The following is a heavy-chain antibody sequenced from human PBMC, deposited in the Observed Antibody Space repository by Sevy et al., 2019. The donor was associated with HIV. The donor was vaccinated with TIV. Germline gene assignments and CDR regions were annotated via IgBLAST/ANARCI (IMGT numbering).Heavy chain of an antibody. CDR1: GFTFSTYG. CDR3: ARQSGYPVVGAFDI. D-gene: IGHD3-3*01. Sequence: GGSLRLSCAASGFTFSTYGMHWVRQAPGKGLEWVAVIWFDGSNTYYADSVKGRFTISRDIAKNTLHLQMNSLRAEDTAVYYCARQSGYPVVGAFDIWGQGTMVTVSS. J-gene: IGHJ3*02. CDR2: IWFDGSNT. V-gene: IGHV3-33*01.